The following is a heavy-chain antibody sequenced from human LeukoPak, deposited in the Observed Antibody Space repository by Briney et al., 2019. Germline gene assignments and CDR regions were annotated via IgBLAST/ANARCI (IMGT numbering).Heavy chain of an antibody. D-gene: IGHD1-20*01. CDR1: GYTFTGYY. J-gene: IGHJ3*02. Sequence: ASVKVFCKASGYTFTGYYMHWVRQAPGQGLEWMGWINPNSGGTNYAQKFQGWVTMTRDTSISTAYMELSRLRSDDTAVYYCARGGITGTTRGPTRLNDAFDIWGQGTMVTVSS. V-gene: IGHV1-2*04. CDR3: ARGGITGTTRGPTRLNDAFDI. CDR2: INPNSGGT.